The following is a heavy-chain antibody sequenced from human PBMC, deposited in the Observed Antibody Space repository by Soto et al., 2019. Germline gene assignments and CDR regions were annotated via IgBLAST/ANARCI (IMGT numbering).Heavy chain of an antibody. Sequence: SETLSLTCTVSGGSISSYYWSWIRQPPGKGLECIGYIYYSGSTNYNPSLKSRVTISVDTSKNQFSLKLSSVTAADTAVYYCARLKIAAGAQTTTIYYYGMDVWGQGTTVTVSS. D-gene: IGHD6-13*01. CDR3: ARLKIAAGAQTTTIYYYGMDV. J-gene: IGHJ6*02. CDR2: IYYSGST. CDR1: GGSISSYY. V-gene: IGHV4-59*01.